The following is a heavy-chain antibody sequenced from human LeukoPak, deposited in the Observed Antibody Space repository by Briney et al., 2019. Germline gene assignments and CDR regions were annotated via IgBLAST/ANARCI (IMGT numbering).Heavy chain of an antibody. V-gene: IGHV3-23*01. Sequence: GGSLRLSCAASGFTSNTYAMSWVRQAPGKGLEWVSAISGSGANTYYADSVKGRFTISRDNSKSTLYLQMNSLRAEDTAVYHCAKGSAYCGGDCYDSLYPFDFWGQGTLVTVSS. CDR1: GFTSNTYA. CDR3: AKGSAYCGGDCYDSLYPFDF. D-gene: IGHD2-21*01. J-gene: IGHJ4*02. CDR2: ISGSGANT.